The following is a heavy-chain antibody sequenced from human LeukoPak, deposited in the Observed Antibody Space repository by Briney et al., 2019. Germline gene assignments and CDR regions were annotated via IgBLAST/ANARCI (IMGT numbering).Heavy chain of an antibody. CDR1: GFAFNTYW. CDR2: INLDGNEV. V-gene: IGHV3-7*01. CDR3: ASGRHDFVH. Sequence: GGSLRLSCAASGFAFNTYWMTWVRQAPGKGLEWVANINLDGNEVHYVDSQKDRFTISRDNARNSLYLQMSSLRAEDTAVYYCASGRHDFVHWGHGTLVTVSS. D-gene: IGHD3-16*01. J-gene: IGHJ4*01.